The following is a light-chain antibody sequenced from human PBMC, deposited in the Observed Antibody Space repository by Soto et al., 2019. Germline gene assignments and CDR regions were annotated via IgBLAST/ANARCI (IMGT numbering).Light chain of an antibody. CDR3: QQYGSSPRT. Sequence: DIVLTQSPGTLSLSPGERATLSCLASQSVSSSRLAWYRQKPGQAPRLLIYGASSRATGIPDRFSGSGSGTDFTLTISRLEPEDFAVYYCQQYGSSPRTFGQGTKVDIK. CDR1: QSVSSSR. CDR2: GAS. V-gene: IGKV3-20*01. J-gene: IGKJ1*01.